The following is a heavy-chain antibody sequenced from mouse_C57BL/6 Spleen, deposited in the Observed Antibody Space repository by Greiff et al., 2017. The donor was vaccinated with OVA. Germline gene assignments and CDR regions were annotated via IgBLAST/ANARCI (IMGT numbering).Heavy chain of an antibody. CDR3: ARKDYYGSSPPWFAY. Sequence: DVKLQESGPELVKPGASVKISCKASGYSFTGYYMNWVKQSPEKSLEWIGEINPSTGGTTYNQKFKAKATLTVDKSSSTAYMQLKSLTSEDSAVYYCARKDYYGSSPPWFAYWGQGTLVTVSA. CDR2: INPSTGGT. CDR1: GYSFTGYY. J-gene: IGHJ3*01. D-gene: IGHD1-1*01. V-gene: IGHV1-42*01.